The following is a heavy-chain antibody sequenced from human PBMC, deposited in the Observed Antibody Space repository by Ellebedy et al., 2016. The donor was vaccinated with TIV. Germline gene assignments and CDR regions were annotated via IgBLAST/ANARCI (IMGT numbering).Heavy chain of an antibody. CDR3: TRGNTISPLWPPDY. CDR2: IRTRVYSGST. Sequence: GESLKISCTTSGFTFGDYAMGWSRQAPGKGLEWIGFIRTRVYSGSTEYAASVRGRVTISRDDSTSIAYLQMNSLKTEDTAVYYCTRGNTISPLWPPDYWGQGSLVTVSS. D-gene: IGHD3-10*01. V-gene: IGHV3-49*03. J-gene: IGHJ4*02. CDR1: GFTFGDYA.